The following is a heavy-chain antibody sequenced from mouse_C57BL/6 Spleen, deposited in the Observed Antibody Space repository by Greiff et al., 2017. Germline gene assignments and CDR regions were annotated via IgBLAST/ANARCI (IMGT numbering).Heavy chain of an antibody. J-gene: IGHJ1*03. CDR3: ARWGDYYGSSTYWYFDV. CDR2: IYPRSGNT. V-gene: IGHV1-81*01. Sequence: QVQLKQSGAELARPGASVKLSCTASGYTFTSSGISWVKQRTGQGLEWIGEIYPRSGNTYYNEKFKGKATLTADKSSSTAYMELRSLTSEDSAVYFWARWGDYYGSSTYWYFDVWGTGTTVTVSS. CDR1: GYTFTSSG. D-gene: IGHD1-1*01.